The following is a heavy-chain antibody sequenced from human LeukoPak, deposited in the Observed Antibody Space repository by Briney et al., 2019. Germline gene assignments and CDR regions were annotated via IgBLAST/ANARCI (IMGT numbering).Heavy chain of an antibody. D-gene: IGHD1-26*01. J-gene: IGHJ4*02. CDR2: ISHDGSNE. Sequence: PGGSLRLSCAASGFTFSSYGMHWVRQAPGKGLEWVAVISHDGSNEYYVDSVKGRFTISRDNSKNTLYLQMNSLRAEDTAVYYCAKKGATTGDFDYWGQGTLVTVSS. V-gene: IGHV3-30*18. CDR3: AKKGATTGDFDY. CDR1: GFTFSSYG.